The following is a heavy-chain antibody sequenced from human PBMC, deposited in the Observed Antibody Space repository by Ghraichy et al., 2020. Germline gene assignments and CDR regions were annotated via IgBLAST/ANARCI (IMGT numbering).Heavy chain of an antibody. V-gene: IGHV1-18*01. Sequence: ASVKVSCKASGYTFTSYGISWVRQAPGQGLEWMGWISAYNGNTNYAQKLQGRVTMTTDTSTSTAYMELRSLRSDDTAVYYCARDRRIADRGCWFDPWGQGTLVTVSS. CDR1: GYTFTSYG. J-gene: IGHJ5*02. CDR3: ARDRRIADRGCWFDP. CDR2: ISAYNGNT. D-gene: IGHD6-13*01.